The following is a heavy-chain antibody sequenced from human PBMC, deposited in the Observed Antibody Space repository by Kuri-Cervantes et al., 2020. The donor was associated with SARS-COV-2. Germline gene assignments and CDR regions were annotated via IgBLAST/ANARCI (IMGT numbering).Heavy chain of an antibody. CDR1: GFTFSSYA. J-gene: IGHJ6*02. Sequence: GESLKISCAASGFTFSSYAMSWVRQAPGKGLEWVSAISGSGGSTYYADSVKGRLTISRDNSKNTLYLQMNSLRAEDTAVYYCAKDSGYQLHYVYYYYGMDVWGQGTTVTVSS. CDR3: AKDSGYQLHYVYYYYGMDV. V-gene: IGHV3-23*01. CDR2: ISGSGGST. D-gene: IGHD2-2*01.